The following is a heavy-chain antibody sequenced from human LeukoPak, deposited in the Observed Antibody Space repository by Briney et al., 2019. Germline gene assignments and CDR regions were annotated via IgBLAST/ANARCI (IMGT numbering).Heavy chain of an antibody. Sequence: PGGSLRLSCAASGFTFSSYAMHWVRQAPGKGLEWVAVISYDGSNKYYVDSVKGRFTISRDNSKNTLYLQMNSLRAEDTAVYYCARGIYSSSWDYYYYGMDVWGQGTTVTVSS. CDR3: ARGIYSSSWDYYYYGMDV. CDR2: ISYDGSNK. D-gene: IGHD6-13*01. J-gene: IGHJ6*02. CDR1: GFTFSSYA. V-gene: IGHV3-30-3*01.